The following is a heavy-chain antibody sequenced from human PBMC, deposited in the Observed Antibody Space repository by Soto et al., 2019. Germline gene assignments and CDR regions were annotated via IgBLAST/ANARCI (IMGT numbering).Heavy chain of an antibody. CDR1: GVSFSGYY. D-gene: IGHD3-3*01. V-gene: IGHV4-34*01. Sequence: PSETLSLTCAVYGVSFSGYYWSWIRQPPGKGLEWIGEINHSGSTNYNPSLKSRVTISVDTSKNQFSLKLSSVTAADTAVYYCARVFHLWSGYYKGSDYYYMDVWGKGTTVTVSS. J-gene: IGHJ6*03. CDR2: INHSGST. CDR3: ARVFHLWSGYYKGSDYYYMDV.